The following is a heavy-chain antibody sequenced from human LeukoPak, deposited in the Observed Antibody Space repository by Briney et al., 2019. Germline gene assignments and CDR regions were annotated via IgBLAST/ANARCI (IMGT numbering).Heavy chain of an antibody. CDR1: GGSISSYY. Sequence: PSETLSLTCTVSGGSISSYYWSWIRQPPGKGLEWIGYIYYSGSTNYNPSLKSRVTISVDTSKNQFSLKLSSVTAADTAVYYCARAPGEQWLYYFDYWGQRTLVTVSS. CDR3: ARAPGEQWLYYFDY. V-gene: IGHV4-59*01. J-gene: IGHJ4*02. D-gene: IGHD6-19*01. CDR2: IYYSGST.